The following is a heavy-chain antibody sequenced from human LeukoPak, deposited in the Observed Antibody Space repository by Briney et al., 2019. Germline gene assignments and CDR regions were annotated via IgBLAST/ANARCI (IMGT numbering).Heavy chain of an antibody. CDR1: GYTLTELS. V-gene: IGHV1-2*02. CDR3: ARVKERTKATIPDYFQH. J-gene: IGHJ1*01. D-gene: IGHD4-17*01. Sequence: GASVKVSCKVSGYTLTELSMHWVRQAPGHGLEWMGWINPDSGGTNYGKNFQGRVTMTRDTSISIVYMEVNRLRSDDTAVYYCARVKERTKATIPDYFQHWGQGTLVTVSS. CDR2: INPDSGGT.